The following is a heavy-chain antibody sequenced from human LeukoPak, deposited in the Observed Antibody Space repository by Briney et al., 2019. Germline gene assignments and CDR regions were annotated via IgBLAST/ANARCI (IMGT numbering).Heavy chain of an antibody. D-gene: IGHD1-26*01. V-gene: IGHV4-59*01. CDR3: ARGDSGTFLFDY. CDR1: GGSISSNY. J-gene: IGHJ4*02. Sequence: SETLSLTCTVSGGSISSNYWNWIRQPPGKGLEWIGYIYYSGSTNYSPSLKSRVTISVDTSKNQFSLKLSSVIAADTAVYYCARGDSGTFLFDYWGQGTLVTVSS. CDR2: IYYSGST.